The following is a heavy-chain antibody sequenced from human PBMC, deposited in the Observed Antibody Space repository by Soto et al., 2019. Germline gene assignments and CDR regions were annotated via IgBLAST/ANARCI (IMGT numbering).Heavy chain of an antibody. CDR1: GFTFRSFT. D-gene: IGHD2-2*01. CDR2: ISSNSAYI. V-gene: IGHV3-21*04. J-gene: IGHJ6*02. Sequence: GGSLRLSCAASGFTFRSFTMNWVRQAPGKGLEWVSTISSNSAYIYYTDALRGRFTISRDNAKGTLYLQISSLRAEDTAVYYCAKERIPAAIINYYYGMDVWGQGTTVTVSS. CDR3: AKERIPAAIINYYYGMDV.